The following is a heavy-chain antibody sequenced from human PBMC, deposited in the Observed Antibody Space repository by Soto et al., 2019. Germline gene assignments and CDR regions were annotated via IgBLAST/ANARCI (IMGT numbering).Heavy chain of an antibody. V-gene: IGHV3-33*01. CDR2: IWYDGSNK. D-gene: IGHD6-19*01. CDR1: GFTFSNYG. CDR3: ARDDIPGRAVAMYGMDV. J-gene: IGHJ6*02. Sequence: PGGSLRLSCAASGFTFSNYGMHWVRQAPGKGLEWVAVIWYDGSNKYYADPVKGRFTISRDNSKNTLYLQINSLRAEDTAVYYCARDDIPGRAVAMYGMDVWGQGTTVTVSS.